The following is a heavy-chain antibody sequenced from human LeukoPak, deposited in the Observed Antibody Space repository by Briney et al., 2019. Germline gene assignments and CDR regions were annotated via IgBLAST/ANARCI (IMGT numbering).Heavy chain of an antibody. CDR2: IYYSGST. Sequence: SETLSLTCTVSGGSISSYYWSWIRQPPGKGLEWIGYIYYSGSTNYNPSLKSRVTISVDTSKNQFSLKLSSVTAADTAVYYCARVGVGATLYFDYWGQGTLVTVSS. CDR3: ARVGVGATLYFDY. D-gene: IGHD1-26*01. J-gene: IGHJ4*02. V-gene: IGHV4-59*01. CDR1: GGSISSYY.